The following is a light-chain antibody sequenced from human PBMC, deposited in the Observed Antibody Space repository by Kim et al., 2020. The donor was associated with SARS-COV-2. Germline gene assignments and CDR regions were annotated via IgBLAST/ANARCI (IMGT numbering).Light chain of an antibody. J-gene: IGLJ3*02. CDR3: YSAADNNLV. CDR2: KDS. V-gene: IGLV3-27*01. CDR1: VLAKKY. Sequence: SYELTQPSSVSVSPGQTARITCSGDVLAKKYARWFQQKPGQAPVLVIYKDSERPSGIPERFSGSSSGTTVTLTISGAQVEDEADYYCYSAADNNLVFGRGTQRTVL.